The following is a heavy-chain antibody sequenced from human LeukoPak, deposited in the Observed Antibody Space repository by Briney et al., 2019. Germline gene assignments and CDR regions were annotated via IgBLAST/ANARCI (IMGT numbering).Heavy chain of an antibody. Sequence: GGSLRLSCAASGFTFSSYAMHWVRQAPGKGLKWVAVISYDGSNKYYADSVKSRFTISRDNSKNTLYLQMNSLRAEDTAVYYCARELISGGNVWFDSWGQGTLVTVSS. CDR2: ISYDGSNK. V-gene: IGHV3-30*04. CDR3: ARELISGGNVWFDS. J-gene: IGHJ5*01. D-gene: IGHD4-23*01. CDR1: GFTFSSYA.